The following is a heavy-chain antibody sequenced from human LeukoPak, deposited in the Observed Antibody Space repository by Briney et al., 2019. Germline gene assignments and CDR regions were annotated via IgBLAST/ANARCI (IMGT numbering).Heavy chain of an antibody. J-gene: IGHJ4*02. CDR2: ISGSGGST. Sequence: GASLRLSCAASGFTFSSYAMSWVRQAPGKGLEWVSAISGSGGSTYYADSVKGRFTISRGNSKNTLYLQMNSLRAEDTAVYYCAKDRIPGEGLFDYWGQGTLVTVSS. CDR3: AKDRIPGEGLFDY. CDR1: GFTFSSYA. D-gene: IGHD7-27*01. V-gene: IGHV3-23*01.